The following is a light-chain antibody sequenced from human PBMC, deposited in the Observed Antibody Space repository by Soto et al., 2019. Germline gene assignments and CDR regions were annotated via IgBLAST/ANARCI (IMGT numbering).Light chain of an antibody. CDR2: EAS. CDR3: QQYTSYPWT. Sequence: DIQMTQNPSSPSASVGDRFTITVRASQIIRYWLAWFQQKAGKAPKLLIYEASRLESGVPSRISGSGSGTEFTLTISSLQPDDFATYYCQQYTSYPWTLGQGTNV. J-gene: IGKJ1*01. CDR1: QIIRYW. V-gene: IGKV1-5*03.